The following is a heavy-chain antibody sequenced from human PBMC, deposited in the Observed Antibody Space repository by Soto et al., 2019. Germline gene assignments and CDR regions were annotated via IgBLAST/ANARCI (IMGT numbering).Heavy chain of an antibody. CDR2: INPNSGGT. Sequence: ASVKVSCKASGYTFTGYYMHWVRQAPGQGLEWMGWINPNSGGTNYAQKFQGRVTMTRDTSISTAYMELSRLRSDDTAVYYCARAHSTGEMATKGPCFHYWGQGTLVTVSS. J-gene: IGHJ4*02. CDR1: GYTFTGYY. D-gene: IGHD1-1*01. V-gene: IGHV1-2*02. CDR3: ARAHSTGEMATKGPCFHY.